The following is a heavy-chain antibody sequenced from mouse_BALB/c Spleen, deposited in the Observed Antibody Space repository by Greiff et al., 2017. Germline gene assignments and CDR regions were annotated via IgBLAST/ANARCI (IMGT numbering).Heavy chain of an antibody. D-gene: IGHD2-10*02. J-gene: IGHJ2*01. CDR2: ISAGGSYT. CDR3: ARGKYGNFDY. CDR1: GFSFSDYY. Sequence: EVQVVESGGGLVTPGGSLSLSCAVSGFSFSDYYMYWVRQTPEKRLEWVATISAGGSYTYYPDSVKGRFIISRDNAKNNLYLQMSSLKSEDTAMYYCARGKYGNFDYWGQGTTLTVSS. V-gene: IGHV5-4*02.